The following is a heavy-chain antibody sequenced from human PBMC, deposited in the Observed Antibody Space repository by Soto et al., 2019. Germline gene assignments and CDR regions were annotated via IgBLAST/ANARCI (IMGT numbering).Heavy chain of an antibody. D-gene: IGHD3-16*01. CDR1: GYTFTSYD. J-gene: IGHJ5*02. Sequence: ASVKVSCKASGYTFTSYDINWVRQATGQGLEWMGWMNPNSGNTGCAQKFQGRVTMTRDTSRSTVYMELRGLTSEDTAVYYCARSSGGVYGIIIEGTNWFAPWGQGTLVTVSS. CDR2: MNPNSGNT. CDR3: ARSSGGVYGIIIEGTNWFAP. V-gene: IGHV1-8*01.